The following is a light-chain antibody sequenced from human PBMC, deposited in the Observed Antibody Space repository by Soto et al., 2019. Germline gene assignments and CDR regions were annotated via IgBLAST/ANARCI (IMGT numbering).Light chain of an antibody. CDR1: ISTIGAGYD. CDR3: QSYDSSLSGSIV. Sequence: QPVLTQPPSVSGAPGQRVTISCTGSISTIGAGYDVHWYQQLPGTAPKLLIYGNSNRPSGVPDRFSGSKSGTSASLAITGLQAEDDADYYCQSYDSSLSGSIVFGGGTKVTVL. J-gene: IGLJ2*01. V-gene: IGLV1-40*01. CDR2: GNS.